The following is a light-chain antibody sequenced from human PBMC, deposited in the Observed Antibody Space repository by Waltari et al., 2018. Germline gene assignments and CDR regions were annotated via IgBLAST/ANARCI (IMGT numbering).Light chain of an antibody. CDR1: QSISSW. Sequence: DIQMTQSPSTLSASGGDRVTITCRASQSISSWLAWYQQKPGKAPKLLIYKASNLESGVPSRFSGSGSGTEFTLTINNLQPDDFATYYCQQYNSYLIYTFGQGTKLEIK. V-gene: IGKV1-5*03. CDR2: KAS. J-gene: IGKJ2*01. CDR3: QQYNSYLIYT.